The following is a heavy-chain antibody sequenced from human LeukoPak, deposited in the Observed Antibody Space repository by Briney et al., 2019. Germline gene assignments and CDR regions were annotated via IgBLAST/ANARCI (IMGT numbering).Heavy chain of an antibody. CDR1: GGSISSGSYY. V-gene: IGHV4-61*02. CDR2: IYTSGST. J-gene: IGHJ6*03. Sequence: SETLSLTCTVAGGSISSGSYYWSWIRQPAGKVLEWIGRIYTSGSTNYNPSLKGRVTISVDTSKNQFSLKLSSVTAADTAVYYCARASSLPETYYYYMDVWGKGTTVTISS. CDR3: ARASSLPETYYYYMDV.